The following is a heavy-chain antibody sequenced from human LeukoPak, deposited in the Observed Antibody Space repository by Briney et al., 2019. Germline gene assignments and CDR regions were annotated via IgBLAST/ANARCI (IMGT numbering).Heavy chain of an antibody. V-gene: IGHV3-23*01. CDR2: ISGGGDAS. CDR3: AKDRAARYGMDV. Sequence: GGSLRLSCASSGFTFSSYAMTWVRQAPGKGLEWVSAISGGGDASFYADSVKGRFTVSRDNSKNTLYLEMNSLTAEDTAVYYCAKDRAARYGMDVWGQGTTVTVSS. D-gene: IGHD6-13*01. CDR1: GFTFSSYA. J-gene: IGHJ6*02.